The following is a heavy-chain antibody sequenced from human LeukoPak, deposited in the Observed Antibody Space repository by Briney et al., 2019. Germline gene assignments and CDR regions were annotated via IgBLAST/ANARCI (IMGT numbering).Heavy chain of an antibody. J-gene: IGHJ4*02. Sequence: GGSLRLSCAASGFTFSSYAMSWVRQAPGKGLEWVSAISGRGGSTYYADSVKGRFTISRDNSKNTLYLQMNSLRAEDTAVYYCAKDPDTMVRGVIITGGDYWGQGTLVTVSS. V-gene: IGHV3-23*01. CDR1: GFTFSSYA. D-gene: IGHD3-10*01. CDR3: AKDPDTMVRGVIITGGDY. CDR2: ISGRGGST.